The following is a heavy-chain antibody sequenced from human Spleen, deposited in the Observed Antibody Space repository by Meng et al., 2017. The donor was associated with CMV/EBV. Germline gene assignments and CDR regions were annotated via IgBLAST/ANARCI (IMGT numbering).Heavy chain of an antibody. Sequence: SGPTLVKPTETLTLTCTVSGFSLSNARMGVSWIRQPPGKALEWLAHIFSNDEKSYSTSLKSRLTISKDTSKSQVVLTMTNMDPVDTATYYCAHRPQGYIDYDWFDPWGQGTLVTVSS. CDR2: IFSNDEK. CDR1: GFSLSNARMG. J-gene: IGHJ5*02. D-gene: IGHD4/OR15-4a*01. V-gene: IGHV2-26*01. CDR3: AHRPQGYIDYDWFDP.